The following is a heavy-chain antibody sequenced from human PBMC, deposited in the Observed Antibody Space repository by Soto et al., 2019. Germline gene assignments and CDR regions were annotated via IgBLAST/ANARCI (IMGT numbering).Heavy chain of an antibody. J-gene: IGHJ5*02. V-gene: IGHV4-31*11. CDR3: AREGRHSGGMRESWFDP. Sequence: LSLTCAVSGDSISSRSHYWNWIRRVPCKGLEFIGYIFYTGATYYNPSLRGRISMSVDTSKNQFSLTLGSVTAADTAIYYCAREGRHSGGMRESWFDPWGQGTQVTVSS. CDR1: GDSISSRSHY. D-gene: IGHD3-10*01. CDR2: IFYTGAT.